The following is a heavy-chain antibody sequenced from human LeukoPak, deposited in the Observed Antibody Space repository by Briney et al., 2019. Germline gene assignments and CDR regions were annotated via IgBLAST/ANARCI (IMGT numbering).Heavy chain of an antibody. Sequence: SETLSLTCTVSGGSVSSSSYYWGWIRQPPGKGLEWIGTIYYSGNTYYNPSLKSRVTISVDTSKHQLSLTLSSVTAADTAIYYCARQEGASSTSFYGMDVWGQGTTVTVSS. D-gene: IGHD6-6*01. CDR1: GGSVSSSSYY. V-gene: IGHV4-39*01. CDR3: ARQEGASSTSFYGMDV. J-gene: IGHJ6*02. CDR2: IYYSGNT.